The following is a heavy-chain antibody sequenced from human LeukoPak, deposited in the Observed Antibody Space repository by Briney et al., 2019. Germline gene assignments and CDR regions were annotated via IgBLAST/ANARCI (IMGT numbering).Heavy chain of an antibody. J-gene: IGHJ4*02. CDR3: AREFISGSYYENY. Sequence: GASVKVSCKASGYTFTSYYMHWVRQAPGQGLEWMGIINPSGGSTSYAQKFQGRVTITADKSTSTAYMELSSLRSEDTAVYYCAREFISGSYYENYWGQGTLVTVSS. CDR2: INPSGGST. V-gene: IGHV1-46*01. D-gene: IGHD1-26*01. CDR1: GYTFTSYY.